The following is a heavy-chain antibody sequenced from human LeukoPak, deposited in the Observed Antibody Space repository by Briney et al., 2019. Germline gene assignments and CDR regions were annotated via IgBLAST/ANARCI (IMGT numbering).Heavy chain of an antibody. J-gene: IGHJ4*01. Sequence: SETLSLTCTVSGYSMSSGYYWGWIRQPPERGLEWIGSMYHTGSTYYNPSLKSRVTISVDTSKNQFSLKLFSVTAADTAVYYCARHGSSANYDILTGYPYWGQGTLVTVSS. D-gene: IGHD3-9*01. V-gene: IGHV4-38-2*02. CDR2: MYHTGST. CDR3: ARHGSSANYDILTGYPY. CDR1: GYSMSSGYY.